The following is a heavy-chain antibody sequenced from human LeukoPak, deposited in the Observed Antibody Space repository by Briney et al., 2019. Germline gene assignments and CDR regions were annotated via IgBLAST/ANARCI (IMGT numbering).Heavy chain of an antibody. V-gene: IGHV4-4*09. CDR2: IYTSGST. CDR3: ACTSRDYNWFDP. J-gene: IGHJ5*02. D-gene: IGHD2-2*01. CDR1: GGSISSYY. Sequence: PSETLSLTCTVSGGSISSYYGSWIRQPPGKGLEWIGYIYTSGSTNYNPSLKSRVTISVDTSRNQFSLKLSSVTAADTAVYYCACTSRDYNWFDPWGQGTLVTVSS.